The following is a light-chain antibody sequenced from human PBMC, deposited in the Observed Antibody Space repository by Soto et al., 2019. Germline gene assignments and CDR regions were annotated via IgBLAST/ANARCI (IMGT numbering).Light chain of an antibody. J-gene: IGKJ2*01. Sequence: EIVLTQSPATLSLSPGERATLSCRASQSVRGFLAWYQQKPGQPPRLLIYDVSKRATGIPARFSGSGSGTDFTLTIISLEPEDFAVYYCQERSDWYSFGQGTKLEI. CDR1: QSVRGF. CDR3: QERSDWYS. CDR2: DVS. V-gene: IGKV3-11*01.